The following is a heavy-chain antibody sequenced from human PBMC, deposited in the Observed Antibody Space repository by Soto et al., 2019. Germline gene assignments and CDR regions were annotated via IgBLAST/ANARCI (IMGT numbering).Heavy chain of an antibody. J-gene: IGHJ5*02. D-gene: IGHD2-15*01. Sequence: ASVKVSCKASGYTFTGYYLHWVRQAPGQGLEWMGWINPKNGGTKYGQKFQGRVTMTRDTSISTAYMEVSRFKSDDTAVDYCAKEGVFAATPPYNWVDPWGQGVLVTVSS. CDR3: AKEGVFAATPPYNWVDP. V-gene: IGHV1-2*02. CDR2: INPKNGGT. CDR1: GYTFTGYY.